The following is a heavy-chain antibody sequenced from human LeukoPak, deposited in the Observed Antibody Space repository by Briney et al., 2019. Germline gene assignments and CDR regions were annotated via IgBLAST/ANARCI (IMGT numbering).Heavy chain of an antibody. CDR2: INHSGST. CDR3: ARGSLPAAAPGEWYYFDY. Sequence: PSETLSLTCAVYGGSFSGYYWSWIRQPPGKGLEWIGEINHSGSTNYNPSLKSRVTISEGTSKNQFSLKLSSVTAADTAVYYCARGSLPAAAPGEWYYFDYWGQGTLVTVSS. V-gene: IGHV4-34*01. J-gene: IGHJ4*02. D-gene: IGHD2-2*01. CDR1: GGSFSGYY.